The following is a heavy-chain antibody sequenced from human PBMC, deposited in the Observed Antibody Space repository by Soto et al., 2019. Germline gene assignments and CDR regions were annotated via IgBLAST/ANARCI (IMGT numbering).Heavy chain of an antibody. CDR3: ARVSPPYSSGWVDY. Sequence: PGGSLRLSCAASGFPFSSYAMHWVRQAPGKGLEWVAVISYDGSNKYYADSVKGRFTISRDNSKNTLYLQMNSLRAEDTAVYYCARVSPPYSSGWVDYWGQGTLVTVSS. D-gene: IGHD6-19*01. CDR1: GFPFSSYA. V-gene: IGHV3-30-3*01. J-gene: IGHJ4*02. CDR2: ISYDGSNK.